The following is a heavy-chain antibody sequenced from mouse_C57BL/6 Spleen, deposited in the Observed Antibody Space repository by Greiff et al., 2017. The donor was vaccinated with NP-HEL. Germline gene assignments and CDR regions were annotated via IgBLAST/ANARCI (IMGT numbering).Heavy chain of an antibody. J-gene: IGHJ2*01. CDR1: GFTFSSYA. CDR3: ARDRGGTSHFDY. CDR2: ISDGGSYT. Sequence: EVKVVESGGGLVKPGGSLKLSCAASGFTFSSYAMSWVRQTPEKRLEWVATISDGGSYTYYPDNVKGRFTISRDNAKNNLYLQMSHLKSEDTAMYYCARDRGGTSHFDYWGQGTTLTVSS. V-gene: IGHV5-4*01. D-gene: IGHD4-1*01.